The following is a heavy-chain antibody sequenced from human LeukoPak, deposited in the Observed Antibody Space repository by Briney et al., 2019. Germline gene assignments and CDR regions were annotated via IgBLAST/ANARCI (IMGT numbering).Heavy chain of an antibody. J-gene: IGHJ3*02. CDR3: ARALRDTGAFDI. D-gene: IGHD1-14*01. V-gene: IGHV3-13*01. CDR2: IGTAGDT. Sequence: PGASLRLSCAASGFTFSSYDMHWVRQATGKGLEWVSAIGTAGDTYYPGSAKGRFTISRENAKNSLYLQMNSLRAGDTAVYYCARALRDTGAFDIWGQGTMVTVSS. CDR1: GFTFSSYD.